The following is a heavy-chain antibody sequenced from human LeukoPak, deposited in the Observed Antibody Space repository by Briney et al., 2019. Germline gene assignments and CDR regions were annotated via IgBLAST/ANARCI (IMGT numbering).Heavy chain of an antibody. CDR1: GFTFSSYG. CDR3: ASLRGSCSGGSCYDYYGMDV. D-gene: IGHD2-15*01. CDR2: ISYDGSNK. Sequence: GRSLRLSCAASGFTFSSYGMHWVRQAPGKGLEWVAVISYDGSNKYYADSVKGRFTISRDNSKNTLYLQMNSLRAEDTAVYYCASLRGSCSGGSCYDYYGMDVWGQGTTVTVSS. J-gene: IGHJ6*02. V-gene: IGHV3-30*03.